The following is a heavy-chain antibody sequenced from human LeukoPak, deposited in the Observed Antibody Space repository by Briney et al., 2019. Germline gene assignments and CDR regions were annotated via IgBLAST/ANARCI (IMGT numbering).Heavy chain of an antibody. J-gene: IGHJ4*02. D-gene: IGHD5-18*01. CDR3: ARHVDTATDYFDY. CDR2: IYYSGSS. Sequence: PSETLSLTCSVSGGSISSSSYYWGWIRQPPGKGLEWIGSIYYSGSSYYNPSLKSRVTISVHTSKNQFSLKLSSVTAADTAVYYCARHVDTATDYFDYWGQGTLVTVSS. CDR1: GGSISSSSYY. V-gene: IGHV4-39*01.